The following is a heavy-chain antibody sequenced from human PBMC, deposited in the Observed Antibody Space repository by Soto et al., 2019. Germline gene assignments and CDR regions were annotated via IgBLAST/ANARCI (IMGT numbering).Heavy chain of an antibody. CDR2: IYYSGIT. V-gene: IGHV4-31*03. D-gene: IGHD5-18*01. J-gene: IGHJ4*02. CDR3: ARHVSAVGRRGYLDF. Sequence: KASETLSLTCTVSGGSMSTSAYYWSWIRQHPGKGLEWIGYIYYSGITFYNPSLMSRVTISVDTSKHQFSLKMTSVTAADTAIYYCARHVSAVGRRGYLDFWGLGTLVTVSS. CDR1: GGSMSTSAYY.